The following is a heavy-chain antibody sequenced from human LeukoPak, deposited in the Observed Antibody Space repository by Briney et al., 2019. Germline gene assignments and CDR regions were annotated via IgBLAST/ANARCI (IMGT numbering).Heavy chain of an antibody. CDR2: IYHSGST. V-gene: IGHV4-4*02. J-gene: IGHJ2*01. D-gene: IGHD4-17*01. Sequence: SETLSLTCAVSGGSISSSNWWSWVRQPPGKGLEWIGEIYHSGSTNYNPSLKSRVTISVDTSKNQFSLKLSSVTAADTAVYYCARVSDYGDYNWYFDLWGRGTLVTVSS. CDR3: ARVSDYGDYNWYFDL. CDR1: GGSISSSNW.